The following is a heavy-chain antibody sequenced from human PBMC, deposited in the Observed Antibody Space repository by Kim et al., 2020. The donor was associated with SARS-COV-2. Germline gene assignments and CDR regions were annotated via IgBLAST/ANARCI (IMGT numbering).Heavy chain of an antibody. J-gene: IGHJ6*02. D-gene: IGHD3-10*01. CDR1: GFTFSNAW. V-gene: IGHV3-15*01. Sequence: GGSLRLSCAASGFTFSNAWMSWVRQAPGKGLEWVGRIKSKTDGGTTDYAAPVKGRFTISRDDSKNTLYLQMNSLKTEDTAVYYCTTDQVGRGSGSKVTKSYYYYYGMDVWGQGTTVTVSS. CDR3: TTDQVGRGSGSKVTKSYYYYYGMDV. CDR2: IKSKTDGGTT.